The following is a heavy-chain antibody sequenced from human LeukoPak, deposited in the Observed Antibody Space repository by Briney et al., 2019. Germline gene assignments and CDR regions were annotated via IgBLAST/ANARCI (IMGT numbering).Heavy chain of an antibody. CDR3: AKGERRYYYYGMDV. Sequence: GGSLRLSCAASGFTFSSYAMSWVRQAPGKGLEWVSAISGSGGSTYYADSVKRRFTISRDNSKNTLYLQMNSLRAEDTAVYYRAKGERRYYYYGMDVWGKGTTVTVSS. V-gene: IGHV3-23*01. CDR2: ISGSGGST. CDR1: GFTFSSYA. J-gene: IGHJ6*04. D-gene: IGHD1-1*01.